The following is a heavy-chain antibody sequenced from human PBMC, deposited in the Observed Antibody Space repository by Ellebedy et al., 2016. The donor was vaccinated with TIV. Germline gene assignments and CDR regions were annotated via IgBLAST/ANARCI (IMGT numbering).Heavy chain of an antibody. CDR2: VAGDNVNT. Sequence: AASVKVSCKASGFIFSRYAIHWVRQAPGQRPEWMGWVAGDNVNTKYSQNLQGRVTITRNTSASTVYMELSSLKSEDTAVYYCAGDGWETGASNTFDYWGQGTLVTVS. J-gene: IGHJ4*02. CDR1: GFIFSRYA. D-gene: IGHD2-8*02. V-gene: IGHV1-3*01. CDR3: AGDGWETGASNTFDY.